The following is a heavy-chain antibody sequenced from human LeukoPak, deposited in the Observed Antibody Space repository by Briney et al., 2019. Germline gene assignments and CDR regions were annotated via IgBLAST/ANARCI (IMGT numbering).Heavy chain of an antibody. J-gene: IGHJ4*02. CDR1: GYTFTGYY. Sequence: VASVKVSCKASGYTFTGYYMHWVRQAPGQGLEWMGWISGYNSKPFYAQNFQGRVTMTTDTSTTTAYMELTSLRSDDTAVYYCARWGGVGAFDYWGQGTLVTVSS. V-gene: IGHV1-18*04. D-gene: IGHD1-26*01. CDR3: ARWGGVGAFDY. CDR2: ISGYNSKP.